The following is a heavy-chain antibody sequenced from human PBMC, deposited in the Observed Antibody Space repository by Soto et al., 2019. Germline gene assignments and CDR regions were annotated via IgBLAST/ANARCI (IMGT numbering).Heavy chain of an antibody. Sequence: QVQLQESGPGLVKPSETLSLTCIVSGGSVSSSSYYWGWIRQPPGRGLEWIASIYYIGSSYDNPSLKRRVTISVDTSKNQFSLKLSSVTAADTAVYFCARGERWIQFGGYYFDFWGQGAQVTVSS. CDR1: GGSVSSSSYY. CDR3: ARGERWIQFGGYYFDF. D-gene: IGHD5-18*01. V-gene: IGHV4-39*01. CDR2: IYYIGSS. J-gene: IGHJ4*02.